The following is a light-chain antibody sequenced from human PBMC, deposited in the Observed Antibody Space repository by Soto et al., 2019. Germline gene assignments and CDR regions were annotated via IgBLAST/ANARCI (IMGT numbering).Light chain of an antibody. CDR1: QGISSY. CDR2: AAS. Sequence: IQLTQSPSSLSASVGDRVTITCRASQGISSYLAWYQQKPGKAPKLLIYAASTLQSGVPSRFRGSGSGTDFTLTISSLKPEDFETYYCQQVNSYPRGFGQGTRLEIK. J-gene: IGKJ5*01. V-gene: IGKV1-9*01. CDR3: QQVNSYPRG.